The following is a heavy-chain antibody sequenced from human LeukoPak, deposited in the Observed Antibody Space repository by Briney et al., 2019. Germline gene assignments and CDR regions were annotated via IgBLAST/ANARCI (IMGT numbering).Heavy chain of an antibody. D-gene: IGHD6-13*01. Sequence: GGSLRLSCAASGFTFSSYAMHWVRQAPGKGLEWVAVISYDGSNKYYADSVKGRFTISRDNSKNTLYLKMNSLRAEDTAVYYCAREYSLGAYYYYGMDVWGQGTTVTVSS. CDR2: ISYDGSNK. CDR1: GFTFSSYA. CDR3: AREYSLGAYYYYGMDV. J-gene: IGHJ6*02. V-gene: IGHV3-30-3*01.